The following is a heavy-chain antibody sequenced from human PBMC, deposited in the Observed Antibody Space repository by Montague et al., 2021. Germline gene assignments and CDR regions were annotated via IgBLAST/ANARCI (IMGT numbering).Heavy chain of an antibody. CDR1: GGSISEFY. CDR3: ARRLGIRAPFGY. V-gene: IGHV4-59*08. J-gene: IGHJ4*02. Sequence: SETLSLTCTVTGGSISEFYWSWIRQSPEKGLEWIGYIYDSGTTNYNPSLKSRVTISADTSMNQFSLSLRSVTAADTAVYFCARRLGIRAPFGYWGQGTLVTVSS. D-gene: IGHD7-27*01. CDR2: IYDSGTT.